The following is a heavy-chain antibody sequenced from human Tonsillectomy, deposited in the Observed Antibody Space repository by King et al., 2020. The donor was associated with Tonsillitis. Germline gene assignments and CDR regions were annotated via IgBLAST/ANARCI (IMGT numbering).Heavy chain of an antibody. CDR1: GFTFSSYA. J-gene: IGHJ4*02. CDR2: ISGSGGST. CDR3: AKETYYDFWSGYYYFDY. Sequence: VQLVESGGGLVQPGGSLRLSCAASGFTFSSYAMSWVRQAPGKGLEWVSAISGSGGSTYYADSVKGRFTISRDNSKNTLYLQMNSLRAEDTAVYYCAKETYYDFWSGYYYFDYWGQGTLVTVSP. D-gene: IGHD3-3*01. V-gene: IGHV3-23*04.